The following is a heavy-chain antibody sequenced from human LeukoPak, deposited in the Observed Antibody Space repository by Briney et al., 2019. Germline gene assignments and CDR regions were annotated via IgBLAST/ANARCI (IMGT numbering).Heavy chain of an antibody. J-gene: IGHJ4*02. CDR3: AKGSYYDSSGSFYFDY. D-gene: IGHD3-22*01. Sequence: GGSLRLSCAASGFTFGDFAMSWVRQAPGKGLEWVSGISGSGDNTYYADSVKGRFTISRDNSKNTLYVQVNSLGTEDTAAYYCAKGSYYDSSGSFYFDYWGQGTLVTVSS. CDR2: ISGSGDNT. CDR1: GFTFGDFA. V-gene: IGHV3-23*01.